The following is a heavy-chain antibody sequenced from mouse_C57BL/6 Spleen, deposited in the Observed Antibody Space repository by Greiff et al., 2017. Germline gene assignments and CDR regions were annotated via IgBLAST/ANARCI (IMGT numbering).Heavy chain of an antibody. V-gene: IGHV1-15*01. CDR3: TSSGGGYAMDY. CDR1: GYTFTDYE. D-gene: IGHD4-1*01. Sequence: VKLQQSGAELVRPGASVTLSCKASGYTFTDYEMHWVKQTPVHGLEWIGAIDPETGGTAYNQKFKGKAILTADKSSSTAYMELRSLTSEDSAVYYCTSSGGGYAMDYWGQGTSVTVSS. J-gene: IGHJ4*01. CDR2: IDPETGGT.